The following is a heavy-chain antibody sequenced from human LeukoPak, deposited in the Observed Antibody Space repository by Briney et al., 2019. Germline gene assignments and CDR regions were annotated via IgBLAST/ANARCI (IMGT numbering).Heavy chain of an antibody. J-gene: IGHJ4*02. CDR1: GGSFSGYY. CDR3: ARDSGDYVWVG. V-gene: IGHV4-34*01. CDR2: INHSGST. Sequence: ASETLSLTCAVYGGSFSGYYWSWIRQPPGKGLEWIGEINHSGSTNYNPSLKSRVTISVDTSKNQFSLKLSSVTAADTAVYYCARDSGDYVWVGWGRGTLVTVSS. D-gene: IGHD3-16*01.